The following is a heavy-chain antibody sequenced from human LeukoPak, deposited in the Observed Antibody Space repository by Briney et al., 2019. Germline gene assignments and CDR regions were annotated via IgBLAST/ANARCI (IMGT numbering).Heavy chain of an antibody. Sequence: GGSLRLSCAASGFTFSGYWMAWVRQAPGRGLEWVAHIKQDVSEKNYVDPVKGRFTISRDNAKNSVYLQMDTLRAEDTAVYYCARDDYLGYWGQGTLVTVSS. D-gene: IGHD3-16*01. CDR1: GFTFSGYW. J-gene: IGHJ4*02. CDR3: ARDDYLGY. CDR2: IKQDVSEK. V-gene: IGHV3-7*05.